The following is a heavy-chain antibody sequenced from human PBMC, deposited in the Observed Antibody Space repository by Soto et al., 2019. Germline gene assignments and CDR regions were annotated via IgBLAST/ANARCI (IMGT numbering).Heavy chain of an antibody. V-gene: IGHV4-4*02. CDR1: GGSFTSNNW. CDR2: IYRTGST. J-gene: IGHJ4*02. Sequence: SETLSLTCAVSGGSFTSNNWWTWVRQPPGQGLEWIGEIYRTGSTNYNPSLKSRVTISLDKSENQFPLKVTSLTAADTAVYYCASRDPGTSVDYWGQGTLVTVSS. CDR3: ASRDPGTSVDY. D-gene: IGHD1-7*01.